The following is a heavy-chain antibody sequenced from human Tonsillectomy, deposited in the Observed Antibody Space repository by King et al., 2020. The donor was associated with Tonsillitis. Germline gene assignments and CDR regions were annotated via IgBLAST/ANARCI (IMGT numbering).Heavy chain of an antibody. CDR2: ISSSSSYI. D-gene: IGHD3-22*01. J-gene: IGHJ4*02. CDR3: ARVPYYYDSSGYYGNFDY. CDR1: GFTFSSYS. V-gene: IGHV3-21*01. Sequence: VQLVESGGGLVKLGGSLRLSCAASGFTFSSYSMNWVRQAPGKGLAWVSSISSSSSYIYYADSVKGRFTISRDNAKNSLYLQMNSLRAEDTAVYYCARVPYYYDSSGYYGNFDYWGQGTLVTVSS.